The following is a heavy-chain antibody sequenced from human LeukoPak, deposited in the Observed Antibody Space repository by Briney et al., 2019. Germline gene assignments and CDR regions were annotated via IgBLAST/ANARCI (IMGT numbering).Heavy chain of an antibody. V-gene: IGHV4-4*02. Sequence: SETLSLTCADSGGSISSSNWWSWVRQPPGKGLEWIGEIDHSGSTNYNPSLKSRVTISIDKSKNQFSLKLSSVTAADTAVYYCAREEGSASYGAFAIWGQRTMVTVSS. CDR1: GGSISSSNW. D-gene: IGHD3-10*01. J-gene: IGHJ3*02. CDR3: AREEGSASYGAFAI. CDR2: IDHSGST.